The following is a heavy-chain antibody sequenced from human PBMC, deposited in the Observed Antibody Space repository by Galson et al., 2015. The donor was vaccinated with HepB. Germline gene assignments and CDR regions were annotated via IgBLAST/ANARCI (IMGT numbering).Heavy chain of an antibody. Sequence: SLRLSCAASGFTFSSYSMNWVRQAPGKGLEWVSYISSSSSTIYYADSVKGRFTISRDNAKNSLYLQMNSLRDEDTAVYYCARCLYGDYDVNGMDVWGQGTTVTVSS. D-gene: IGHD4-17*01. CDR2: ISSSSSTI. V-gene: IGHV3-48*02. J-gene: IGHJ6*02. CDR1: GFTFSSYS. CDR3: ARCLYGDYDVNGMDV.